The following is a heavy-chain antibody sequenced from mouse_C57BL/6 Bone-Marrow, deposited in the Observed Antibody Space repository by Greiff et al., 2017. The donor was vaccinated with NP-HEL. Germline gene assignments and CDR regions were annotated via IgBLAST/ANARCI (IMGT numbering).Heavy chain of an antibody. J-gene: IGHJ2*01. Sequence: VQLVESGGDLVKPGGSLKLSCAASGFTFSSYGMSWVRQTPDKRLEWVATISSGGSYTYYPDSVQGRFTISRDNAKNTLYLQMSSLKSEDTAMYYCARRLRYFDYWGQGTTLTVSS. V-gene: IGHV5-6*02. CDR3: ARRLRYFDY. CDR2: ISSGGSYT. CDR1: GFTFSSYG. D-gene: IGHD1-1*01.